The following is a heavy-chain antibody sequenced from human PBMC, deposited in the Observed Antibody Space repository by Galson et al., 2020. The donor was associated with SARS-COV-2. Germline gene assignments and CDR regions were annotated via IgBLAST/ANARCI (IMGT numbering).Heavy chain of an antibody. Sequence: GGSLRLSCAASGFTLNDYAMHSVRQAPGKGLEWVSGISWNSGSIGYADSVKGRFTISRDNAKNSLYLQMNSLRAEDTALYYCAKLSVAGTSYSDYWGQGTLVIVSS. CDR3: AKLSVAGTSYSDY. D-gene: IGHD6-19*01. V-gene: IGHV3-9*01. CDR2: ISWNSGSI. CDR1: GFTLNDYA. J-gene: IGHJ4*02.